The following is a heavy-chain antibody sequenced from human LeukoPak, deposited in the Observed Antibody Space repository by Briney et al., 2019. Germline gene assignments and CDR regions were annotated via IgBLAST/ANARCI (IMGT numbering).Heavy chain of an antibody. CDR1: GGSFSGYY. J-gene: IGHJ4*02. D-gene: IGHD3-22*01. V-gene: IGHV4-34*01. CDR3: ARGAGYYYDSSGYYY. Sequence: SETLSLTCAVYGGSFSGYYWSWIRRPPGKGLEWIGEINHSGSTNYNPSLKSRVTISVDTSKNQFSLKLSSVTAADTAVYYCARGAGYYYDSSGYYYWGQGTLVTVSS. CDR2: INHSGST.